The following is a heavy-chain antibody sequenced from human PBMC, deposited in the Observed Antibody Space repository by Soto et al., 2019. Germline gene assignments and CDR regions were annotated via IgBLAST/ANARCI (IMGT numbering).Heavy chain of an antibody. CDR1: GFTFSSYG. CDR2: IWYDGSNK. Sequence: PGGSLRLSCAASGFTFSSYGMHWVRQAPGKGLEWVAVIWYDGSNKYYADSVKGRFTISRDNSKNTLYLQMNSLRAEDTAVYYCARENYDILTGYSAYYFGYWGQGTLVTVSS. J-gene: IGHJ4*02. V-gene: IGHV3-33*01. CDR3: ARENYDILTGYSAYYFGY. D-gene: IGHD3-9*01.